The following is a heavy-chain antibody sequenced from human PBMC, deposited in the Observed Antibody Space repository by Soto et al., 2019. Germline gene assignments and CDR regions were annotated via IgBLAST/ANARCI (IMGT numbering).Heavy chain of an antibody. CDR1: GGSISSYY. Sequence: PSETLSLTCTVSGGSISSYYWSWIRQPPGKGLEWIGYIYYSGSTNYNPSLKSRVTISVDTSKNQFSLKPSSVTAADTAVYYCARDHYYDSSGPMGYFDYWGQGTLVTVSS. CDR2: IYYSGST. D-gene: IGHD3-22*01. J-gene: IGHJ4*02. V-gene: IGHV4-59*01. CDR3: ARDHYYDSSGPMGYFDY.